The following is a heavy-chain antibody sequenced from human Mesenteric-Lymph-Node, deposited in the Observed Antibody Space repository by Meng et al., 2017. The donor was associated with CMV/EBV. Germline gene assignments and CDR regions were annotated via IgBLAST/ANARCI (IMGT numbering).Heavy chain of an antibody. CDR2: VNDDGSFT. J-gene: IGHJ4*02. Sequence: GESLKISCAASGFNLTTYWMHWVRQTPGKGLRWVSRVNDDGSFTNYADSVRGRFTISRDKAKNTLYLQMTSLRAEDTALYFCVRGGVGLGDYWGQGALVTVSS. CDR1: GFNLTTYW. V-gene: IGHV3-74*01. CDR3: VRGGVGLGDY. D-gene: IGHD2-8*01.